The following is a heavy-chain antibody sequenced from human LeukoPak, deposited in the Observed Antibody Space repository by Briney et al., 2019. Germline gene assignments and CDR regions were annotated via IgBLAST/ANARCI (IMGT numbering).Heavy chain of an antibody. CDR3: AKDLSRVPAANLDP. CDR1: GFTFSSYA. J-gene: IGHJ5*02. Sequence: GGSLRLSCAASGFTFSSYAMSWVRQAPGKGLEWVSAISGRGGSTYYADSVKGRFTISRDNSKNTLYLQMNSLRAEDTAVYYCAKDLSRVPAANLDPWGQGTLVTVSS. CDR2: ISGRGGST. D-gene: IGHD2-2*01. V-gene: IGHV3-23*01.